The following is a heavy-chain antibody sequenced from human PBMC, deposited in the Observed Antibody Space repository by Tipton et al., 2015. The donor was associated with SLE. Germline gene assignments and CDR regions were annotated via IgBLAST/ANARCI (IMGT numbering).Heavy chain of an antibody. D-gene: IGHD1-1*01. Sequence: TLSLTCAVSGGSISSSSYYWGWIRQPPGKGLEWIGSIYYSGSTYYNPSLKSRVTISVGTSKNQFSLKLSSVTAADTAVYYCARRRYNYYYFDYWGQGTLVTVSS. CDR2: IYYSGST. V-gene: IGHV4-39*07. CDR1: GGSISSSSYY. CDR3: ARRRYNYYYFDY. J-gene: IGHJ4*02.